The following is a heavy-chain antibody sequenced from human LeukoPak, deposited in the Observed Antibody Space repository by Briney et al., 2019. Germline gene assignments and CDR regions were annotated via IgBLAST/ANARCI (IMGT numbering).Heavy chain of an antibody. Sequence: KPSETLSLTCAVYGGSFSGYYWSWIRQPPGKGLEWIGEINHSGSTNYNPSLKSRVTISVDTSKNQFSLKLSSVTAADTAVYYCASGPRLVVVPEYYFDYWGQGTLVTVSS. V-gene: IGHV4-34*01. D-gene: IGHD3-22*01. CDR3: ASGPRLVVVPEYYFDY. J-gene: IGHJ4*02. CDR2: INHSGST. CDR1: GGSFSGYY.